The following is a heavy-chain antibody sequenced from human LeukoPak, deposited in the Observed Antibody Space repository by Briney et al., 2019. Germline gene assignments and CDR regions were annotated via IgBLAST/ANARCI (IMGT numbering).Heavy chain of an antibody. D-gene: IGHD6-13*01. Sequence: GGSLRLSCAASGFTFSSYAMSWVRQAPGKGLEWVSAISGSGGSTYYADSVKGRFTISRDNSKNTLYLQMNSLRAEDTAVYYCAKGIAAAVYNYYGMDVWGQGTTVTVSS. CDR3: AKGIAAAVYNYYGMDV. V-gene: IGHV3-23*01. J-gene: IGHJ6*02. CDR1: GFTFSSYA. CDR2: ISGSGGST.